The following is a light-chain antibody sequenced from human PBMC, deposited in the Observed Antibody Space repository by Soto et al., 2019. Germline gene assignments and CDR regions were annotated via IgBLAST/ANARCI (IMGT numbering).Light chain of an antibody. CDR2: GDI. CDR3: QSYDSSLFYV. J-gene: IGLJ1*01. Sequence: QSVLTQPPSVSGAPGQRVTISCTGSRSNIGADYDVHWYKQLPGTAPKLLIYGDINRPSGVPDRFTGSKSGTSASLAITGLQAEDEAVYYCQSYDSSLFYVFGTGPKVTVL. CDR1: RSNIGADYD. V-gene: IGLV1-40*01.